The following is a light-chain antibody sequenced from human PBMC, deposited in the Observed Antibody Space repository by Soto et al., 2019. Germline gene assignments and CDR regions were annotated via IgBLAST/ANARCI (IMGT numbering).Light chain of an antibody. CDR1: SSDVGTYDF. Sequence: QSALTQPASVSGSPGQSITFSCTGTSSDVGTYDFVSWYQQHPGKAPRLMIFDVSERPSGVPDRFSGSKSGNTASLTISGLQAEDEADYYCCLYAVTFYVFGTGTKLTVL. CDR2: DVS. CDR3: CLYAVTFYV. J-gene: IGLJ1*01. V-gene: IGLV2-11*01.